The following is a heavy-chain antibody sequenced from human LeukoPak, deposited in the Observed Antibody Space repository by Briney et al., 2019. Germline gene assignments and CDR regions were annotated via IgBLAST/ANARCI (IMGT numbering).Heavy chain of an antibody. Sequence: PSETLSLTCTVSGGSISSYYWSWIRQPAGKGLEWIGRIYTSGSTNYNPSLKCRVTMSVDTSKNQFSLKLSSVTAADTAVYYCARGVAVAGTYYYGMDVWGQGTTVTVSS. D-gene: IGHD6-19*01. CDR3: ARGVAVAGTYYYGMDV. CDR2: IYTSGST. J-gene: IGHJ6*02. CDR1: GGSISSYY. V-gene: IGHV4-4*07.